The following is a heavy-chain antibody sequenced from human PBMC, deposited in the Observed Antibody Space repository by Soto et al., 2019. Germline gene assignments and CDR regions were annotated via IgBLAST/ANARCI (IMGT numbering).Heavy chain of an antibody. J-gene: IGHJ4*02. Sequence: SSVKLSRKASGGTFSSYTISCVRLAPGQGLEWMGRIIPILGIANYAQKFQGRVTITADKSTSTAYMGLSSLRSEDTAVDYCDQWVNEFGYWGQGTRVTVSS. V-gene: IGHV1-69*02. CDR1: GGTFSSYT. CDR3: DQWVNEFGY. D-gene: IGHD1-26*01. CDR2: IIPILGIA.